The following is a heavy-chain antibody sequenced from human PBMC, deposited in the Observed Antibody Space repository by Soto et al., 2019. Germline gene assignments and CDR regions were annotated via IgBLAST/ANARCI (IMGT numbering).Heavy chain of an antibody. CDR1: GGSISRCGYY. J-gene: IGHJ4*02. V-gene: IGHV4-31*03. Sequence: SETLSLTCPVSGGSISRCGYYWSWIRQHPVKGLEWIGYIYYSGSTYYNPSLKSRVTISVDTSKNQFSLKLSSVTAADTAVYYCARDKIAARGSNFDYRGQGTLVTVSS. CDR2: IYYSGST. D-gene: IGHD6-6*01. CDR3: ARDKIAARGSNFDY.